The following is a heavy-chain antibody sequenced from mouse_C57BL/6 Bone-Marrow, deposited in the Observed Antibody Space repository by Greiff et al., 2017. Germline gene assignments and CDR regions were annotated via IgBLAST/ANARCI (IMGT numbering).Heavy chain of an antibody. CDR2: GQGLDWIG. CDR1: YTFSRRVH. D-gene: IGHD2-4*01. V-gene: IGHV1-87*01. CDR3: SEDSAVYYCHYYDYDGFAY. Sequence: VQLQQSGPELARPWASVKISCQAFYTFSRRVHFAIRDTNYWLQWVKQRPGQGLDWIGAIYPGNGDTSYKQKFKGKATLTADKSSSTAYMLLSSLTSEDSAVYYCHYYDYDGFAYWGQGTLVTVSA. J-gene: IGHJ3*01.